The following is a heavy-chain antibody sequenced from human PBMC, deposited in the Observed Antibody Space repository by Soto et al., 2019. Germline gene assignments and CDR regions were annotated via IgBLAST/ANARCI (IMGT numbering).Heavy chain of an antibody. V-gene: IGHV3-13*01. CDR1: GFTFSSYD. CDR2: IGTAGDT. J-gene: IGHJ3*02. Sequence: GGSLRLSCAASGFTFSSYDMHWVRQATGKGLEWVSAIGTAGDTYYPGSVKGRFTISRENAKNSLYLQMNSLRAGDTAVYYCAREGDLGSGRLNAFDIWGQGTMVTVSS. CDR3: AREGDLGSGRLNAFDI. D-gene: IGHD3-10*01.